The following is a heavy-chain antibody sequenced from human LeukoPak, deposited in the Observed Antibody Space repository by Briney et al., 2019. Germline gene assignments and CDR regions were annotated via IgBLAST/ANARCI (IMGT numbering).Heavy chain of an antibody. Sequence: GGSLRLSCAASGFTFSSYSMNWVRQAPGKGLEWVSYISSSSSTIYYADSVKGRFTISRDNAKNSLYLQMNSLRAEDTAVYYCASAYSDSGYWGQGTLVTVSS. V-gene: IGHV3-48*01. CDR2: ISSSSSTI. J-gene: IGHJ4*02. CDR1: GFTFSSYS. D-gene: IGHD1-26*01. CDR3: ASAYSDSGY.